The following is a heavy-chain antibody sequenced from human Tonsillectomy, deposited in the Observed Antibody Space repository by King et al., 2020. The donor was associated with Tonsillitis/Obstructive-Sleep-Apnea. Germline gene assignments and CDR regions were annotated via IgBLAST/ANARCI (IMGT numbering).Heavy chain of an antibody. CDR1: GGSFSGYY. CDR2: INHSGSI. Sequence: VQLQQWGAGLLKPSETLSLTCAVYGGSFSGYYWSWIRQPPGKGLEWIGEINHSGSINYNPSLKSRVTISVDTSKNQFSPKLSSVTAADTAVYYCARGPAGTYYYYYMDVWGKGTTVTVSS. D-gene: IGHD6-13*01. CDR3: ARGPAGTYYYYYMDV. V-gene: IGHV4-34*01. J-gene: IGHJ6*03.